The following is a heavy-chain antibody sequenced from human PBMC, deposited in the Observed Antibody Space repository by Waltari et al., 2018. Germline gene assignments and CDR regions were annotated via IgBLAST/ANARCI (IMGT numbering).Heavy chain of an antibody. CDR3: ATVRGPAAGVAAEGMDV. Sequence: EVQLVQSGAEVKKPGATVKISCKVSGYTFTDYYMPWVQQAPGKGLEWMGLVDPEDGETIYAEKFQGRVTITADTSTDTAYMELSSLRSEDTAVYYCATVRGPAAGVAAEGMDVWGQGTTVTVSS. D-gene: IGHD6-13*01. CDR1: GYTFTDYY. CDR2: VDPEDGET. V-gene: IGHV1-69-2*01. J-gene: IGHJ6*02.